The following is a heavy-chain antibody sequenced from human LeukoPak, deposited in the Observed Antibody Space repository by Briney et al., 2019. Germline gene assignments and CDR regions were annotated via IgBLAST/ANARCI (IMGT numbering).Heavy chain of an antibody. Sequence: SETLSLTCAVYGGSLSGSYWSWIHQPPGKGLEWIGEINHSGSANYNPSLKSRVTLSIDKSKNQFSLNLNSVTAADTAVYYCARAIGYSPDYWGQGTLVTVSS. CDR1: GGSLSGSY. D-gene: IGHD5-18*01. CDR2: INHSGSA. V-gene: IGHV4-34*01. CDR3: ARAIGYSPDY. J-gene: IGHJ4*02.